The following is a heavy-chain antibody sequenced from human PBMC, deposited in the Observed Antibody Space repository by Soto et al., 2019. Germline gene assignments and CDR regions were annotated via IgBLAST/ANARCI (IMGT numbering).Heavy chain of an antibody. J-gene: IGHJ4*02. V-gene: IGHV4-4*02. Sequence: SETLSLTCAVSGGSISSSNWWSWVRQPPGRGLEWIGEIYHSGSTNYNPSLKSRVTISVDTSKNQFSLKLSSVTAADTAVYYCAQHGDMITFGEIIWGQGTLVTVSS. D-gene: IGHD3-16*01. CDR3: AQHGDMITFGEII. CDR2: IYHSGST. CDR1: GGSISSSNW.